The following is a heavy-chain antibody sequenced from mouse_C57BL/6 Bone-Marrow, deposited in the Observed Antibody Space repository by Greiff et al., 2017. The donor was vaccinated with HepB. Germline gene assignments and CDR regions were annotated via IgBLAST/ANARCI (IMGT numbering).Heavy chain of an antibody. D-gene: IGHD1-1*01. V-gene: IGHV1-59*01. Sequence: VQLQQPGAELVRPGTSVKLSCKASGYTFTSYWMHWVKQRPGQGLEWIGGIDPSDSYTNYNQKFKGKATVTVDTSSSTAYLQLSSLTSEDSAVYYCARNRGGRYGSGYPRFAYWGQGTLVTVSA. CDR2: IDPSDSYT. CDR3: ARNRGGRYGSGYPRFAY. J-gene: IGHJ3*01. CDR1: GYTFTSYW.